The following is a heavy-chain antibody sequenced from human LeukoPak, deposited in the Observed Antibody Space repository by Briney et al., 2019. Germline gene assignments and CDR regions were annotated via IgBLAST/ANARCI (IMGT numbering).Heavy chain of an antibody. J-gene: IGHJ4*02. CDR3: AKDKRGDAGSCLDY. Sequence: PGGSLRLSCAASGFTFDDYAMHWVRQAPGKGLEWVSLISWDGGSTYYADSVKGRFTISRDNSKNSLYLQMNSLRAEDTALYYCAKDKRGDAGSCLDYWGQGTLVTVSS. D-gene: IGHD3-10*01. CDR2: ISWDGGST. CDR1: GFTFDDYA. V-gene: IGHV3-43D*03.